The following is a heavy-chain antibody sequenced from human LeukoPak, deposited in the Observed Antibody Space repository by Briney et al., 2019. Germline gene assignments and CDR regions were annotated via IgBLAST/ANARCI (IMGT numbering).Heavy chain of an antibody. V-gene: IGHV1-18*01. D-gene: IGHD3-22*01. CDR3: AREILYDTSAFDI. Sequence: ASVKVSCKASGYTFSSYGISWVRQASGQGLEWMGWISAYNGNTNYAQKLQGRVTMTTDTSTSTAYMELRSLRSDDTAVYYCAREILYDTSAFDIWGQGTMVTLSS. CDR1: GYTFSSYG. CDR2: ISAYNGNT. J-gene: IGHJ3*02.